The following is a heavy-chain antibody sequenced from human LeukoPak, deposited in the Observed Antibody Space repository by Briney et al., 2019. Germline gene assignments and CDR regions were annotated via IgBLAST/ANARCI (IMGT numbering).Heavy chain of an antibody. V-gene: IGHV3-21*01. CDR1: GFTFSSYS. CDR2: ISSSSSYI. J-gene: IGHJ4*02. CDR3: AKRRESGIGSLYYFDY. Sequence: GGSLRLSCAASGFTFSSYSMNWVRQAPGKGLEWVSSISSSSSYIYYADSVKGRFTISRDNAKNSLYLQMNSLRAEDTAVYYCAKRRESGIGSLYYFDYWGQGTLVTVSS. D-gene: IGHD3-10*01.